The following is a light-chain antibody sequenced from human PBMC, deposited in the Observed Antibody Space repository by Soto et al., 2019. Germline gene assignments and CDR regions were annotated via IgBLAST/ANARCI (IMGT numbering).Light chain of an antibody. CDR1: SSDIGAYNY. Sequence: QSALTQPASVSGSPGQSITIYCTGTSSDIGAYNYVSWYQQHPGKAPKVMIYDVTDRPSGVSNRFSGSKSGYTASLTISGLQAEDEADYYCSSYTSSSTVVFGGGTKLTVL. CDR2: DVT. V-gene: IGLV2-14*01. CDR3: SSYTSSSTVV. J-gene: IGLJ2*01.